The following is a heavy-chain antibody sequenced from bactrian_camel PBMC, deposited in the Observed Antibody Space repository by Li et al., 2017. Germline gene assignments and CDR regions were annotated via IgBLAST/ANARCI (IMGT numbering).Heavy chain of an antibody. J-gene: IGHJ4*01. D-gene: IGHD2*01. CDR1: GYTDSNKC. V-gene: IGHV3S54*01. CDR3: AARPGSSCLGDDWSRVVYYTY. Sequence: VQLVESGGGSVQAGGSLRLSCTISGYTDSNKCMGWFREVPGKKREAIAAVYAGSDYTYYADSVKGRFTISQDTAKNTVDLQLNSLKVEDTAMYYCAARPGSSCLGDDWSRVVYYTYWGQGTQVTVS. CDR2: VYAGSDYT.